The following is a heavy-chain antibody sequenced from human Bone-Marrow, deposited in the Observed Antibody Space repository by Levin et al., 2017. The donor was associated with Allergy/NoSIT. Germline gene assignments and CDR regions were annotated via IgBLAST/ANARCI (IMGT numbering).Heavy chain of an antibody. CDR1: GFNINISA. J-gene: IGHJ6*02. D-gene: IGHD4/OR15-4a*01. V-gene: IGHV3-30*01. CDR3: ARDVLPGYHYGMDV. Sequence: GESLKISCAASGFNINISAMHWVRQAPGKGLQWVAVISYDGDYKYYEDSVRGRFTVSRDETQNSVFLQMNSLREADTAVYYCARDVLPGYHYGMDVWGQGTAVIVSS. CDR2: ISYDGDYK.